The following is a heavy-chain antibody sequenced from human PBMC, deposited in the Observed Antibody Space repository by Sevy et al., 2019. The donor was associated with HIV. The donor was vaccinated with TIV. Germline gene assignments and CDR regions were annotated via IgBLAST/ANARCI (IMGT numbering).Heavy chain of an antibody. Sequence: GGSLRLSCAASGFSFSGYGMHWVRQAPGKGLEWVAVIWYDGTNKYYADSVKGRFTISRDNSKNTLYLQMSSLRAEDTAVYYCARDKLPPVMVTMVRGALSYFFDYWGQGTLVTVSS. J-gene: IGHJ4*02. V-gene: IGHV3-33*01. CDR3: ARDKLPPVMVTMVRGALSYFFDY. CDR2: IWYDGTNK. D-gene: IGHD3-10*01. CDR1: GFSFSGYG.